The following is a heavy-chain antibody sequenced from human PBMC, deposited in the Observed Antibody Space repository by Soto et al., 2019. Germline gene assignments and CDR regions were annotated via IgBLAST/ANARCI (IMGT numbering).Heavy chain of an antibody. D-gene: IGHD5-18*01. J-gene: IGHJ6*02. Sequence: PWGSLRLSCAASGFNFCDYAMSWFRQSPGEGLEWVSGISGTSSRSSYAESVRGRFTISRDNLNNTLSLQMHSLRAEDTAVYYCARGGRYTHAYGDYSYAMDVWGQGTTVTVSS. CDR1: GFNFCDYA. CDR2: ISGTSSRS. V-gene: IGHV3-23*01. CDR3: ARGGRYTHAYGDYSYAMDV.